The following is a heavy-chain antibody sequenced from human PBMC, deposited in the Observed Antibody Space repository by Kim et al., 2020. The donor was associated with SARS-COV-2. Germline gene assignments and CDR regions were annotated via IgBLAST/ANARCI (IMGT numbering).Heavy chain of an antibody. Sequence: YATPFQGQVTISPDKSISTAYLQWSSLKASDTAMYYCAAVFDSSGYRFDPWGQGTLVTVSS. J-gene: IGHJ5*02. D-gene: IGHD3-22*01. CDR3: AAVFDSSGYRFDP. V-gene: IGHV5-51*01.